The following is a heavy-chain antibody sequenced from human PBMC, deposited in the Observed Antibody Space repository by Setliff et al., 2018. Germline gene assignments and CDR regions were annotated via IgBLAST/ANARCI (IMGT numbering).Heavy chain of an antibody. D-gene: IGHD3-3*01. J-gene: IGHJ4*02. Sequence: SETLSLTCTVYGGSFSDYYWGWIRQSPGKRPEWIAKINQSGNTNYNPSLNSRVSVSVDTPTNQFSLKVFSVTAADTAVYYCRFWSSYYKNDYWAQGTLVTVSS. CDR1: GGSFSDYY. V-gene: IGHV4-34*01. CDR2: INQSGNT. CDR3: RFWSSYYKNDY.